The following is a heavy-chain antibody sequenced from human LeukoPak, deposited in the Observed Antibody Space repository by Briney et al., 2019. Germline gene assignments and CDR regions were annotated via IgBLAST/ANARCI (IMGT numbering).Heavy chain of an antibody. CDR3: ARDYDSSGYYYPASEY. Sequence: GGSLRLSCAASGFTFRNYRMNWVRQAPGKGLEWVSSISTSSTYIFYADSVKGRFTISRDNAKNSLYLQMNSLRAEDTAVYYCARDYDSSGYYYPASEYWGQGTLVTVSS. CDR2: ISTSSTYI. J-gene: IGHJ4*02. D-gene: IGHD3-22*01. CDR1: GFTFRNYR. V-gene: IGHV3-21*01.